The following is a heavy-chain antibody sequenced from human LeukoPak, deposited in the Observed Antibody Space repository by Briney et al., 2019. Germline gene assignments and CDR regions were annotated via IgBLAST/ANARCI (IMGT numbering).Heavy chain of an antibody. V-gene: IGHV3-23*01. J-gene: IGHJ4*02. D-gene: IGHD2-2*01. CDR3: AKVIIGYCSSTSCYDLDY. CDR1: GFTFSSYS. Sequence: GGSLRLSCAASGFTFSSYSMNWVRQAPGKGLEWVSAISGSGGSTYYADSVKGRFTISRDNSKNTLYLQMNSLRAEDTAVYYCAKVIIGYCSSTSCYDLDYWGQGTLVTVSS. CDR2: ISGSGGST.